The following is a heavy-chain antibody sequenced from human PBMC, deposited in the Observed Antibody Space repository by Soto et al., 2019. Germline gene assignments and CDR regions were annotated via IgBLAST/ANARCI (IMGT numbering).Heavy chain of an antibody. J-gene: IGHJ4*02. Sequence: GGAPRPSRAASGFPFTTYSMNLVPPAPGKGLEWVSAISPGSDYIYYADSMEGRFTISRDNAKNSLYLQMNSLRAEDTAVYYCARSRGVQMWSQDFDYWGQGTLVTVSS. CDR2: ISPGSDYI. V-gene: IGHV3-21*01. CDR3: ARSRGVQMWSQDFDY. D-gene: IGHD5-18*01. CDR1: GFPFTTYS.